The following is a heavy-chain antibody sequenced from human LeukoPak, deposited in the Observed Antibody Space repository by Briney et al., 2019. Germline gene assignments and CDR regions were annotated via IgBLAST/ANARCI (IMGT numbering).Heavy chain of an antibody. Sequence: GGSLRLSCAASGFTFSSYAMHWVRQAPGKGLEWVAVISYDGSNKYYADSVKGRFTISRDNSKNTLYLQMNSLRAEDAAVYYCARDFMPGIAVAGPDYWGQGTLVTVSS. D-gene: IGHD6-19*01. CDR3: ARDFMPGIAVAGPDY. CDR1: GFTFSSYA. V-gene: IGHV3-30-3*01. J-gene: IGHJ4*02. CDR2: ISYDGSNK.